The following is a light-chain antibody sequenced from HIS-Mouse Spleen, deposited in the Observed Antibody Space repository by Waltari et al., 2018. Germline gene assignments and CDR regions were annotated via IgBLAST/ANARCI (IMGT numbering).Light chain of an antibody. V-gene: IGLV3-21*03. CDR3: QVWDSSSDHPV. CDR2: DDS. J-gene: IGLJ2*01. Sequence: SYELTQPPSVSVAPGKTARITCGGNNIGSKSVHWYQQKPGQAPVLVVYDDSDRPSGFPGRVSGSNSANTATLTISRVEAGDEADYYCQVWDSSSDHPVFGGGTKLTVL. CDR1: NIGSKS.